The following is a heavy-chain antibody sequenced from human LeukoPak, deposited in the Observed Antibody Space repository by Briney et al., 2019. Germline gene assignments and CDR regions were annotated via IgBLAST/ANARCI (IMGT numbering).Heavy chain of an antibody. V-gene: IGHV3-30*02. J-gene: IGHJ4*02. Sequence: PGGSLRLSCAASGFTFSSCPMHWVRQAPGKGLEWVALIRYDGSNKYYADSVKGRFTISRDNSKSTLFLQMNSLRPEDTAMYYCAKDYGGMLHTHYFDFWGQGTLVTVSS. CDR2: IRYDGSNK. D-gene: IGHD4-23*01. CDR1: GFTFSSCP. CDR3: AKDYGGMLHTHYFDF.